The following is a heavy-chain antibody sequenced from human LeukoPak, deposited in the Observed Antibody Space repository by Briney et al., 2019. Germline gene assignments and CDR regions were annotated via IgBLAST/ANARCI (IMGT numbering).Heavy chain of an antibody. Sequence: SETLSLTCTVSGGSISSGGYYWSWTRQHPGKGLEWIGYIYYSGSTYYNPYLKSRVTISVDTSKNQFSLKLSSVTAADTAVYYCARTYSNPHGMDVWGQGTTVTVSS. V-gene: IGHV4-31*03. CDR3: ARTYSNPHGMDV. CDR2: IYYSGST. CDR1: GGSISSGGYY. D-gene: IGHD4-11*01. J-gene: IGHJ6*02.